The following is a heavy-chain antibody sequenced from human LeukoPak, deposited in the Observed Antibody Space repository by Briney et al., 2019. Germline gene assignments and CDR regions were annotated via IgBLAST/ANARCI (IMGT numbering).Heavy chain of an antibody. D-gene: IGHD6-13*01. CDR1: GASISSYY. CDR3: ARGSAAAAHGYYYYYGMDV. J-gene: IGHJ6*02. Sequence: SETLSLTCTVSGASISSYYWSWIRQPPGKGLEWIGYIYYSGSTNYNPSLKSRVTISVDTSKNQFSLKLSSVTAADTAVYYCARGSAAAAHGYYYYYGMDVWGQGTTVTVSS. CDR2: IYYSGST. V-gene: IGHV4-59*01.